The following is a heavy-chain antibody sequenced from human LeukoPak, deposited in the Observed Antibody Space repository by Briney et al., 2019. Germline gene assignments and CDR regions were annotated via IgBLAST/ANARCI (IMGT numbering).Heavy chain of an antibody. D-gene: IGHD6-19*01. Sequence: GASVKVSCKVSGYTFTDYYMHWVQQAPGKGLERMGLVDPEDGETIYAEKFQGRVTITADTSTDTAYMELSSLRSEDTAMYYCATLLAVAEFDYWGQGTLVTVSS. V-gene: IGHV1-69-2*01. CDR3: ATLLAVAEFDY. CDR1: GYTFTDYY. J-gene: IGHJ4*02. CDR2: VDPEDGET.